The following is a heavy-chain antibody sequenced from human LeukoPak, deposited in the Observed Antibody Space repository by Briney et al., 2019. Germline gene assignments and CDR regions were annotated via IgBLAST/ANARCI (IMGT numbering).Heavy chain of an antibody. V-gene: IGHV4-30-2*01. J-gene: IGHJ3*02. D-gene: IGHD6-19*01. Sequence: SETLSLTCAVSGGSISSGGYSWSWIRQPPGKGLEWIGYIYHSGSTYYNPSLKSRVTMSVDTSKSQFSLKLSSLTAADTAVYYCARGKKSSGWDDSFDIWGQGTMVTVSS. CDR2: IYHSGST. CDR3: ARGKKSSGWDDSFDI. CDR1: GGSISSGGYS.